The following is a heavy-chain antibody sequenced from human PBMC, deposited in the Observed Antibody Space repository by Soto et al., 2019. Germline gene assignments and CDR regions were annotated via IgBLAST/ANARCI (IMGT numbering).Heavy chain of an antibody. CDR2: IYYSGST. V-gene: IGHV4-30-4*01. J-gene: IGHJ5*02. CDR3: ARGQVDCSSTSCQPRDYHWFDP. Sequence: QVQLQESGPGLVKPSQTLSLTCTVSGGSISSGDYYWSWIRQPPGKGLGWIGYIYYSGSTYYNPSLKSRVTTSVDTSKNQFSLKLRSVTAADTAVYYCARGQVDCSSTSCQPRDYHWFDPWGQGTLGTVSS. CDR1: GGSISSGDYY. D-gene: IGHD2-2*01.